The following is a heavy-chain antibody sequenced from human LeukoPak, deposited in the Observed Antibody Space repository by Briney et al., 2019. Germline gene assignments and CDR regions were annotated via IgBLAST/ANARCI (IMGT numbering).Heavy chain of an antibody. V-gene: IGHV3-7*01. J-gene: IGHJ6*02. CDR2: IKQDGSEK. CDR3: ARETPSGWGPYYYYGMDV. Sequence: QAGGSLRLSCAASGFTFSSYWMSWVRQAPGKGLEWVANIKQDGSEKYYVDSVKGQFTISRDNAKNSLYLQMNSLRAEDTAVYYCARETPSGWGPYYYYGMDVWGQGTTVTVSS. CDR1: GFTFSSYW. D-gene: IGHD6-19*01.